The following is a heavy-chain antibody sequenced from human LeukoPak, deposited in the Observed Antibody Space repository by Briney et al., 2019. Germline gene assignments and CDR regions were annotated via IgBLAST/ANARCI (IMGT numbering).Heavy chain of an antibody. V-gene: IGHV3-23*01. CDR3: ASGYSYGYYFDY. Sequence: PGGSLRLSRAASGFTFSSYAMSWVRQAPGKGLEWVSAISGSGGSTYYADSVKGRFTTSRDNSKNTLYLQMNSLRAEDTAVYYCASGYSYGYYFDYWGQGTLVTVSS. J-gene: IGHJ4*02. D-gene: IGHD5-18*01. CDR2: ISGSGGST. CDR1: GFTFSSYA.